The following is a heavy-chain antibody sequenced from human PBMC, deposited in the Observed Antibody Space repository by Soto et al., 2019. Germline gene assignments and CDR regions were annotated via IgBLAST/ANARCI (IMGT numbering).Heavy chain of an antibody. V-gene: IGHV2-26*01. Sequence: QVTLKESEPVLVKPTETLTLTCTVSEFSLSNARMGVSWLRQPPGKALEWLAHIFSNDEKSYSTSLKSRLTISKDTSKSQVVLTMTNMDTVDTATYYCARTSPVYSSSWYEDYWGQGTLVTVSS. CDR3: ARTSPVYSSSWYEDY. CDR2: IFSNDEK. J-gene: IGHJ4*02. CDR1: EFSLSNARMG. D-gene: IGHD6-13*01.